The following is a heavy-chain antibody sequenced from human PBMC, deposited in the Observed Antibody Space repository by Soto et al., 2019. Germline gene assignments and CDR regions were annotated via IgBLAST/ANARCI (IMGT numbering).Heavy chain of an antibody. CDR1: GFTFSKFW. V-gene: IGHV3-7*03. CDR2: IKHDGSQS. D-gene: IGHD2-2*02. CDR3: AKLLLYSTSGRGWFDP. J-gene: IGHJ5*02. Sequence: ESVGGLVHPGGSLRLSCITSGFTFSKFWMSWVRQAPGKGLEWVANIKHDGSQSYYEDSVKGRFTISRDNAKNSLYLQVNSLRVDDTAVYFCAKLLLYSTSGRGWFDPRGQGTLVTVSS.